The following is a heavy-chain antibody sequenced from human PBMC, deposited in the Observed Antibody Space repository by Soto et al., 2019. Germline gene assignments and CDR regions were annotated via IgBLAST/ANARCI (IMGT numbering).Heavy chain of an antibody. CDR2: IIPIFGTP. CDR1: GVTLGSYA. J-gene: IGHJ6*02. V-gene: IGHV1-69*12. Sequence: QVQLVQSGAEVKKPGSSVKVSCKASGVTLGSYAISWVRQSPGQGREWMGGIIPIFGTPNYAQKLQGRVSITADESTSTAYMELSSLRAEDTAEYYCASQPMQLLNVMDVWGQGTTVTVSS. D-gene: IGHD3-9*01. CDR3: ASQPMQLLNVMDV.